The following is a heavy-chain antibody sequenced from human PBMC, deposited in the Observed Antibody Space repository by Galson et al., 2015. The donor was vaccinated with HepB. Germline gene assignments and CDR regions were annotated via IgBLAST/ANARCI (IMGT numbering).Heavy chain of an antibody. Sequence: LRLSCAASGFTFSGSAMHWVRQASGKGLEWVGRIRSKANSYATAYAASVKGRFTISRDDSKNTAYLKMNSLKTEDTAVYYCREVGSSNDIDYWRQGTLVTVSS. J-gene: IGHJ4*02. CDR1: GFTFSGSA. V-gene: IGHV3-73*01. D-gene: IGHD6-13*01. CDR3: REVGSSNDIDY. CDR2: IRSKANSYAT.